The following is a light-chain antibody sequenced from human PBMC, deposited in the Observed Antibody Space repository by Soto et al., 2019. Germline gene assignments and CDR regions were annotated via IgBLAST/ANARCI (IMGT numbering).Light chain of an antibody. J-gene: IGLJ3*02. CDR2: ENN. Sequence: QSVLTQPPSVSAAPGQKVTISCSGSSSNIGNNYVSWYQQLRGTAPKLLIYENNKRPSGIPDRFSGSKSGTSATLGITGLQTGDEADYYCGTWDSSLSAWVFGGGTKLTVL. CDR1: SSNIGNNY. V-gene: IGLV1-51*02. CDR3: GTWDSSLSAWV.